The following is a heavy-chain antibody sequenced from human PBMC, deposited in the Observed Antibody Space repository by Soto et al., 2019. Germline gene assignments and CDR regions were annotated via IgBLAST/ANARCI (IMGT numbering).Heavy chain of an antibody. CDR2: ISYDGSNK. J-gene: IGHJ4*02. CDR1: GFTFNNYG. Sequence: QVQLVESGGGVVQPGRSLRLSCGASGFTFNNYGMQWVRQAPGKGLEWVALISYDGSNKYYADSVKGRFTISRDNSKNTQYLQMNSRRTEETAVYYCFGGQYFGECWGQGTLVTVPS. V-gene: IGHV3-30*03. CDR3: FGGQYFGEC. D-gene: IGHD4-17*01.